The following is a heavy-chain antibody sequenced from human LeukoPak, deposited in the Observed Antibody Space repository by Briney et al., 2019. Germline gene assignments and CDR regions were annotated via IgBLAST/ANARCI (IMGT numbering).Heavy chain of an antibody. V-gene: IGHV3-48*01. CDR3: AREYVDTAMVRFDY. CDR1: GFTFSSYS. D-gene: IGHD5-18*01. CDR2: ISSGSSSI. J-gene: IGHJ4*02. Sequence: PGGSLRLSCAASGFTFSSYSMNWVRQAPGKGLEWVSYISSGSSSIYLADSVEGRFTISRDNGKNSLFLQMNSLRAEDTAVYYCAREYVDTAMVRFDYWGQGTLVTVSS.